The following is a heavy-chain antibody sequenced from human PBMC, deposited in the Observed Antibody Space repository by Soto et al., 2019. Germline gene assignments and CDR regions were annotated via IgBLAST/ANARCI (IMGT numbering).Heavy chain of an antibody. Sequence: GGSLRLSCAASGFTFSSYAMHWVRQAPGKGLEWVAVISYDGSNKYYADSVKGRFTISRDKSENTLYLQMNSRRPEDTAVYYCARDMQVPVVFPIYYNGMDGWHRRTRVIV. CDR2: ISYDGSNK. V-gene: IGHV3-30-3*01. J-gene: IGHJ6*02. CDR1: GFTFSSYA. CDR3: ARDMQVPVVFPIYYNGMDG. D-gene: IGHD2-15*01.